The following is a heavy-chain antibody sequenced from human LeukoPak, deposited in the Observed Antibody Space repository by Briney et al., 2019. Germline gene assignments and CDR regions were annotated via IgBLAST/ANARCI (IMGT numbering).Heavy chain of an antibody. J-gene: IGHJ5*02. V-gene: IGHV4-61*08. Sequence: PSETLSLTCTVSGVSISSVGYYWSWIRQYPGKGLEWIGYIYYSGSTNYNPSLKSRVTISVDTSKNQFSLKLSSVTAADTAVYYCARVSALHCSGGSCYHNWFDPWGQGTLVTVSS. CDR1: GVSISSVGYY. CDR2: IYYSGST. CDR3: ARVSALHCSGGSCYHNWFDP. D-gene: IGHD2-15*01.